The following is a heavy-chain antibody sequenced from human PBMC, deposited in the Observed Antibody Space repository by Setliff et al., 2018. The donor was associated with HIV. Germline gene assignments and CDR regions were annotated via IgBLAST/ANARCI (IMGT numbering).Heavy chain of an antibody. CDR1: GYTFTDYF. CDR2: VDSEDGET. Sequence: ASVKVSCKASGYTFTDYFIHWVHQAPGKGLEWMGRVDSEDGETKYAEKFQGRLTITADTSIDTAYMELNSLKTEDTAVYYCSRDRPDYDFWSGYTFDYWGQGTQVTVSS. CDR3: SRDRPDYDFWSGYTFDY. D-gene: IGHD3-3*01. V-gene: IGHV1-69-2*01. J-gene: IGHJ4*02.